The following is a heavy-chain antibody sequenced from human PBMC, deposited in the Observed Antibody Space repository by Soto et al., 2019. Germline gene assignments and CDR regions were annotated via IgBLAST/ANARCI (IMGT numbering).Heavy chain of an antibody. D-gene: IGHD3-22*01. CDR3: ARGLFRTDYYDSSGYGY. V-gene: IGHV1-69*13. CDR1: GGTFSSYA. CDR2: IIPIFGTA. Sequence: ASVKVSCKASGGTFSSYAISWVRQAPGQGLEWMGGIIPIFGTANYAQKFQGRVTITADESTSTAYMELSSLRSEDTAVYYCARGLFRTDYYDSSGYGYWGQGTLVTVSS. J-gene: IGHJ4*02.